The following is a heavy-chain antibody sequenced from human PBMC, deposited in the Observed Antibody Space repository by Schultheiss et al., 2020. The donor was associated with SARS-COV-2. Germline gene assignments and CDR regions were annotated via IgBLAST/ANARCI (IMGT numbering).Heavy chain of an antibody. CDR1: GFTFSSYA. CDR2: ISYDGSNK. D-gene: IGHD5-12*01. J-gene: IGHJ4*02. CDR3: ARDGKSGYDSGAVAERRDYFDY. V-gene: IGHV3-30*01. Sequence: GGSLRLSCAASGFTFSSYAMHWVRQAPGKGLEWVAVISYDGSNKYYADSVKGRFTISRDNSKNTLYLQMNSLRAEDTAVYYCARDGKSGYDSGAVAERRDYFDYWGQGTLVTVSS.